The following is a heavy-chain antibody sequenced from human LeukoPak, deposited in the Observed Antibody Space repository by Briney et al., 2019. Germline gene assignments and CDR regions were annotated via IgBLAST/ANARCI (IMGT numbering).Heavy chain of an antibody. CDR3: ARDGDWAFDY. Sequence: GGSLRLSCAATGFTFSSSYSMNWVRQAPGKGLEWVAHISLTTTTVSYADSVKGRFTMSRDNPKNSLFLQMNSLRAEDTAVYYCARDGDWAFDYWGQGTLVTVSS. CDR1: GFTFSSSYS. CDR2: ISLTTTTV. J-gene: IGHJ4*02. V-gene: IGHV3-48*01. D-gene: IGHD2-21*02.